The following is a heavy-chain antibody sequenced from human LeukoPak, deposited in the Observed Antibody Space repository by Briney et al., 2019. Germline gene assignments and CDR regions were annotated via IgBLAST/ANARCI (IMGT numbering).Heavy chain of an antibody. V-gene: IGHV3-21*01. CDR2: ISFDSGDET. CDR1: GFSFSDYY. Sequence: PGGSLRLSCAASGFSFSDYYMYWVRQAPGKGLEWVSSISFDSGDETLYADSVKGRFTISRDNTKNSMFLQMDSLTVEDTALYFCTRDLPATISLGDDYWGPGTPVTVSS. CDR3: TRDLPATISLGDDY. D-gene: IGHD5-12*01. J-gene: IGHJ4*02.